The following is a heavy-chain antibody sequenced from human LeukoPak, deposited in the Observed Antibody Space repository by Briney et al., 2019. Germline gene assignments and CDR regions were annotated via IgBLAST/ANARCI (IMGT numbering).Heavy chain of an antibody. D-gene: IGHD1-1*01. CDR2: ISAYNGNT. Sequence: ASVKVSCKASGYTFTSYGISWVRQAPGQGLEWMGWISAYNGNTNYAQKLQGRVTMTTDTSTSTTYMELRSLRSDDTAVYYCAKDPSRGPTTGTTGFDYWGQGTLVTVSS. V-gene: IGHV1-18*01. CDR1: GYTFTSYG. CDR3: AKDPSRGPTTGTTGFDY. J-gene: IGHJ4*02.